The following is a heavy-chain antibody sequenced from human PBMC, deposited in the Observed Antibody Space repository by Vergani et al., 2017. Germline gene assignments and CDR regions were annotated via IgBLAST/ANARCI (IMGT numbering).Heavy chain of an antibody. CDR2: ISYDGSNK. Sequence: QVQLVESGGGVVQPGRSLRLSCAASGFTFSSYAMHWVRQAPGKGLEWVAVISYDGSNKYYADSMKGRFTISRDNSKNTLYLQMNSPRGEDTAVYYCAKDPVKWEQDPTRGWFDPWGQGTLVTVSS. V-gene: IGHV3-30-3*01. CDR1: GFTFSSYA. D-gene: IGHD1-26*01. CDR3: AKDPVKWEQDPTRGWFDP. J-gene: IGHJ5*02.